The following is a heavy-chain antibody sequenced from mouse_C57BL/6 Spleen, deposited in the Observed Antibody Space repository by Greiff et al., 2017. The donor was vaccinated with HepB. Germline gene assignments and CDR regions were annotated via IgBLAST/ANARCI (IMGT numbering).Heavy chain of an antibody. CDR2: IDPETGGT. CDR1: GYTFTDYE. D-gene: IGHD3-2*02. V-gene: IGHV1-15*01. Sequence: QVQLKESGAELVRPGASVTLSCKASGYTFTDYEMHWVKQTPVHGLEWIGAIDPETGGTAYNQKFKGKAILTADKSSSTAYMELRSLTSEDSAVYYCTRTGQLRPSYAMDYWGQGTSVTVSS. J-gene: IGHJ4*01. CDR3: TRTGQLRPSYAMDY.